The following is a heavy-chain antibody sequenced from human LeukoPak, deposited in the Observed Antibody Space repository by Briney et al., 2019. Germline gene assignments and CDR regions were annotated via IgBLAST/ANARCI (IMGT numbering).Heavy chain of an antibody. V-gene: IGHV3-21*01. CDR3: ARDLWDYYDSSGEGAFDI. J-gene: IGHJ3*02. CDR1: GFTFSSYA. CDR2: ISSSSSYI. D-gene: IGHD3-22*01. Sequence: PGGSLRLSCAASGFTFSSYAMSWVRQAPGKGLEWVSFISSSSSYIYYADSVKGRFTISRDNSKNTLYLQMNSLRAEDTAVYYCARDLWDYYDSSGEGAFDIWGQGTMVTVSS.